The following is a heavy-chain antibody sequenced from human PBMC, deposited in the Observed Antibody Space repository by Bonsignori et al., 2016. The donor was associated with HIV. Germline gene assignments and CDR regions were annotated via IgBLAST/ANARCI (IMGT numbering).Heavy chain of an antibody. CDR3: ARFRITIFGVARDYYMDV. J-gene: IGHJ6*03. V-gene: IGHV4-34*01. CDR1: GGSFSGYY. D-gene: IGHD3-3*01. Sequence: SETLSLTCAVYGGSFSGYYWSWIRQPPGKGLEWIGEINHSGSTNYNPSLKSRVTISVDTSKNQFSLKLSSVTAADTAVYYCARFRITIFGVARDYYMDVWGKGTTVTVSS. CDR2: INHSGST.